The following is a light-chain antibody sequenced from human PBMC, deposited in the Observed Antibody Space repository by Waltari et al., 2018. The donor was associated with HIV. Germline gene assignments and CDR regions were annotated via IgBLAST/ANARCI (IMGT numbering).Light chain of an antibody. CDR2: SYN. Sequence: QSVLTQPPSASGTPGQRVSISCSGSSSNIGRNVANWYQQLPGTAPKLLIYSYNQRPSGVPDRVSGSKSGTSASLAISGLQSEDEADYYCAAWDDSLNGYYVFGTGTKVTVL. J-gene: IGLJ1*01. V-gene: IGLV1-44*01. CDR3: AAWDDSLNGYYV. CDR1: SSNIGRNV.